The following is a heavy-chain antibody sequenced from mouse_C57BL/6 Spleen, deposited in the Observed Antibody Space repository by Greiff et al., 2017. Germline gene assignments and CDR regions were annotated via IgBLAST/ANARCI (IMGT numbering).Heavy chain of an antibody. V-gene: IGHV1-74*01. J-gene: IGHJ1*03. Sequence: QVQLQQPGAEPVKPGASVKVSCKASGYTFTSYWMHWVKQRPGQGLEWIGRIHPSDSDTNYNQKFKGEATLTVDKSSSTAYMQLSSLTSEDSAVXYCAKENYGSSYHWYFDVWGTGTTVTVSS. D-gene: IGHD1-1*01. CDR3: AKENYGSSYHWYFDV. CDR1: GYTFTSYW. CDR2: IHPSDSDT.